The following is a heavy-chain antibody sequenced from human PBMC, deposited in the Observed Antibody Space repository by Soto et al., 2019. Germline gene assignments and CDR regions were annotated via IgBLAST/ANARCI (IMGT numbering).Heavy chain of an antibody. J-gene: IGHJ5*02. Sequence: GWSLRLSCECSVFSFIHYYMSWIRQTPGRGLELVSYISSRGDITYNADPFKGRFTISRDNAKNSVFLQMTSLRVEDTGVYYCATGDWNSTNRFDPWGQGTLVTVS. CDR1: VFSFIHYY. D-gene: IGHD2-2*01. V-gene: IGHV3-11*01. CDR3: ATGDWNSTNRFDP. CDR2: ISSRGDIT.